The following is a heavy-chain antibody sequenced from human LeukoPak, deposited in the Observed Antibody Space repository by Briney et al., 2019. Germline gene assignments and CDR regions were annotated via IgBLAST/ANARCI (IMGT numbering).Heavy chain of an antibody. CDR2: IIPIFGTA. J-gene: IGHJ4*02. CDR1: GGTFSSYA. Sequence: ASVKVSCKASGGTFSSYAISWVRQAPGQGLEWMGGIIPIFGTANYAQKFQGRVTITADESTSTAYMELSSLRSEDTAVYYCARSDSGYSYGYEGDYWGQGTLVTVSS. V-gene: IGHV1-69*13. CDR3: ARSDSGYSYGYEGDY. D-gene: IGHD5-18*01.